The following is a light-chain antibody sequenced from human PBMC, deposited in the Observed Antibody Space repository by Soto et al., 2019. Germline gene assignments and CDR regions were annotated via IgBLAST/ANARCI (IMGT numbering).Light chain of an antibody. CDR1: SSNIGSYNF. CDR2: EAT. CDR3: ETWDSGLSAGI. J-gene: IGLJ2*01. V-gene: IGLV2-23*01. Sequence: QSALTQPASVSGSPGQSITISCTGTSSNIGSYNFVSWYQQRPGRAPKLMIFEATKRPSGVPPRFSGSKSGNTASLTISGLQAEDEADYYCETWDSGLSAGIFGGGTKVTVL.